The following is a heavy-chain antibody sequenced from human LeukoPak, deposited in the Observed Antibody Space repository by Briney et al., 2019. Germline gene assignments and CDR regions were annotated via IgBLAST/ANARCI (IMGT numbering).Heavy chain of an antibody. CDR2: VSFDGSNN. V-gene: IGHV3-30*18. CDR1: GFTFSSYA. CDR3: AKAGRNYHNWLDP. D-gene: IGHD4-11*01. Sequence: PGGSLRLSCAASGFTFSSYAMHWVRQAPGKGLEWVAVVSFDGSNNYSADSVKGRFTISRDNSKNTLYLQMNSLGAEDTAVYYCAKAGRNYHNWLDPWGQGTLVTVSS. J-gene: IGHJ5*02.